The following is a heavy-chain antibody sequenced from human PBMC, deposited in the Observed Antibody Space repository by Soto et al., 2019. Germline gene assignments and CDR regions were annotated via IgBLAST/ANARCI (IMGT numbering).Heavy chain of an antibody. CDR2: IIPIFGTA. V-gene: IGHV1-69*12. D-gene: IGHD6-19*01. CDR3: AQTLGLAVAGPGRFDL. Sequence: QVQLVQSGAEVKKPGSSVKVSCKASGGTFSSHAISWVRQAPGQGLEWMGGIIPIFGTANYAQKFQGRVTITADESTITAYMELSSLRSEDTAVYYCAQTLGLAVAGPGRFDLWGRGTLVTVSS. CDR1: GGTFSSHA. J-gene: IGHJ2*01.